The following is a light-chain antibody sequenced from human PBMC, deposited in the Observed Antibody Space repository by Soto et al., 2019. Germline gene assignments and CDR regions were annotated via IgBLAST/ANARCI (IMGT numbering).Light chain of an antibody. CDR3: SSYTSSSTGV. CDR1: SSDVGGYNY. CDR2: DVS. V-gene: IGLV2-14*01. Sequence: QSALTQPASVSGSPGQSITISCTGTSSDVGGYNYVSWYQQHPGKAPKLMIYDVSNRPSGVSNRFSGSKSGNTASLTISGLQAEVEADYYCSSYTSSSTGVFGTGTKLTVL. J-gene: IGLJ1*01.